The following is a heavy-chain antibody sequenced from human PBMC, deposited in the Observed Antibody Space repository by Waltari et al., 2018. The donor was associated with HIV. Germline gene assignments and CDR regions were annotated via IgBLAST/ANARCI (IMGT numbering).Heavy chain of an antibody. CDR1: GFTFSDYY. CDR2: IRSDTDTI. Sequence: QVQLVESGGGLVNPGGYLRLSCATSGFTFSDYYMTWIRQAPGKGLEWVSYIRSDTDTIYYADSVKGRFTISRDNAKNSLYLQMNRLSVEDTAVYYCARLKYSSGFFDYWGQGALVTVSS. J-gene: IGHJ4*02. D-gene: IGHD6-19*01. CDR3: ARLKYSSGFFDY. V-gene: IGHV3-11*01.